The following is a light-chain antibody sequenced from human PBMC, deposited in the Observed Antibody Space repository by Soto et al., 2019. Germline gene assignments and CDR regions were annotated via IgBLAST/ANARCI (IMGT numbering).Light chain of an antibody. CDR1: QGISSF. V-gene: IGKV1-9*01. CDR2: AAS. J-gene: IGKJ5*01. Sequence: QLTQSPSSLSASVGDSVTITCRASQGISSFLAWYQQKPGKAPKLLIYAASTLQSGVPSRFSGSGSGTDFTLTISSLQPEDFATYYCLQHNSYPITFGQGTRLEIK. CDR3: LQHNSYPIT.